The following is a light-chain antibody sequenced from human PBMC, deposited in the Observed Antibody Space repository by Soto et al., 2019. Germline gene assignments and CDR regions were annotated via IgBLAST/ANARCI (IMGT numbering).Light chain of an antibody. CDR3: QQYGSPLWT. CDR1: QSITSSY. CDR2: GTI. J-gene: IGKJ1*01. V-gene: IGKV3-20*01. Sequence: EIVLTQSPGTLSLSPGERATLSCRASQSITSSYLAWYQQKPGQAPRPLISGTISRATGIPDRFSGSGSGTDFTLTISRLEPEDFAVYYCQQYGSPLWTFGQGTKVDIK.